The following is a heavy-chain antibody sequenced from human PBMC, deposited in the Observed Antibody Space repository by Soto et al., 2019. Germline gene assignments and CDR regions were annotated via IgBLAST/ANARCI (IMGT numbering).Heavy chain of an antibody. V-gene: IGHV3-33*01. Sequence: PGGSLRLSCAASGFTFSSYGMHWVRQAPGKGLEWVALIWYDGSTKYYADSVKGRFTISRDNSKNTLYLQMNSLRAEDTAVYYCARVHRYCSGSSCYYFDYWGQGTLVTVSS. CDR2: IWYDGSTK. CDR3: ARVHRYCSGSSCYYFDY. CDR1: GFTFSSYG. D-gene: IGHD2-15*01. J-gene: IGHJ4*02.